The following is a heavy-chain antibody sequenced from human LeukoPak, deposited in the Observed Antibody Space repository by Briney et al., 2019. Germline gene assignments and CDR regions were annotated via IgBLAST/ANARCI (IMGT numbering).Heavy chain of an antibody. CDR3: ARDGDYVGAFDY. D-gene: IGHD4-17*01. J-gene: IGHJ4*02. Sequence: SETLSLTCTVSGGSISSYYWSWIRQPPGKGLEWIGSIYHSGSTYYNPSLKSRVTISVDTSKNQFSLKLSSVTAADTAVYYCARDGDYVGAFDYWGQGTLVTVSS. CDR2: IYHSGST. V-gene: IGHV4-38-2*02. CDR1: GGSISSYY.